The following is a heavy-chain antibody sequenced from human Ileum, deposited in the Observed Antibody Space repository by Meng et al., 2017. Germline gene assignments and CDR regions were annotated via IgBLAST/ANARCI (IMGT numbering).Heavy chain of an antibody. J-gene: IGHJ4*01. Sequence: GGSLRLSCAASGFTFSSYWISWVRQAPGKGLEWVAKIKEDGSEKYYVDSVKGRFTISRDNAKNSLYLQMDSLRVEDTAVYYCARGGYQYEYWGQGTLVTVYS. CDR1: GFTFSSYW. V-gene: IGHV3-7*01. CDR3: ARGGYQYEY. CDR2: IKEDGSEK. D-gene: IGHD3-22*01.